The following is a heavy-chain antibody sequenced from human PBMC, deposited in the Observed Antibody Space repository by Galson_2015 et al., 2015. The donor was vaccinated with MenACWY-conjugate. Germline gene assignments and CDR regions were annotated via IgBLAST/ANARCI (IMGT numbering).Heavy chain of an antibody. CDR2: ISYDGINK. J-gene: IGHJ4*02. CDR1: GFIFSNSG. CDR3: AIDQARLGKFDY. D-gene: IGHD4-11*01. Sequence: SLRLSCAASGFIFSNSGMHWVRQAPGKGLEWVAVISYDGINKYYADSVKGRFTISRDNSKNTLYVQMNSLRAEDTAVYYCAIDQARLGKFDYWGQGTLVTVSS. V-gene: IGHV3-30*03.